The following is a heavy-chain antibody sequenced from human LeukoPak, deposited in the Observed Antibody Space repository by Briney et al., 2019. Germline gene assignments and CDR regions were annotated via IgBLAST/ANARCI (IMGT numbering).Heavy chain of an antibody. V-gene: IGHV4-59*08. CDR3: ARAVSGRFDY. Sequence: NPSETLSLTCTVSGGSMSPYHWGWIRQPPGKGLEWTGYIYYSGSTNYNPSFNSRVTISVDTSKNQFSLRLSSVTAADTAIYYCARAVSGRFDYWGQGTLVTVSS. CDR1: GGSMSPYH. CDR2: IYYSGST. J-gene: IGHJ4*02. D-gene: IGHD6-19*01.